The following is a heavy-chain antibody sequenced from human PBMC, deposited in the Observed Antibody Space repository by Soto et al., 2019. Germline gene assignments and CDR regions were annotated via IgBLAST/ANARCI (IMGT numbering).Heavy chain of an antibody. CDR2: INHSGST. CDR1: GGSFSGYY. Sequence: SETLSLTCAVYGGSFSGYYWSWIRQPPGKGLEWIGEINHSGSTNYNPSLKSRVTISVDTSKNQFSLKLSSVTAADTAVYYCARGDYYGSGSYYNYYGMDVWGQGTTVTVSS. CDR3: ARGDYYGSGSYYNYYGMDV. J-gene: IGHJ6*02. V-gene: IGHV4-34*01. D-gene: IGHD3-10*01.